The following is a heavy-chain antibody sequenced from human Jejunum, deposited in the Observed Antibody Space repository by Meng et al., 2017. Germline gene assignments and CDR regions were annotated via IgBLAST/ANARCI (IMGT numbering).Heavy chain of an antibody. Sequence: VEVVEAGGGLVQPGGSLILSCAASGFTFSSHTMNWVRQAPGKGLEWVSSISGGTGYIYYADSVKGRFTISRDNAKNSLYLHMNSLRAEDTAVYFCARAEMETRFDSWGLGTLVTVSS. D-gene: IGHD2-8*01. J-gene: IGHJ4*02. CDR3: ARAEMETRFDS. V-gene: IGHV3-21*01. CDR2: ISGGTGYI. CDR1: GFTFSSHT.